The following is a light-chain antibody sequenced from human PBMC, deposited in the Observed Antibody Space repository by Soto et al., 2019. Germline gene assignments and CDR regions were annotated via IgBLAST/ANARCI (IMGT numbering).Light chain of an antibody. CDR3: QQYYSYPHT. Sequence: AIRMTQSPSSFSASTGDRVTITCRASQGISSYLAWYQQKPGKTPKLLIYAASTLQSGVPLRFSGSGSGTDFTLTISCLQSEDFATYYCQQYYSYPHTFGQGTKVEIK. CDR2: AAS. CDR1: QGISSY. J-gene: IGKJ1*01. V-gene: IGKV1-8*01.